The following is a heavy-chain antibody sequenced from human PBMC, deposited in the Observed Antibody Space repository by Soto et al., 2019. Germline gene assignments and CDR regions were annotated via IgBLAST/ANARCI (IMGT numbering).Heavy chain of an antibody. Sequence: GWSLRLSCVASGSTMRSYGMNWVCQAPGKGLEWISYISSSSGTINYADSVKGRFTISRDTAKNSLSLRMVSLRDEDTAVYYCAGGYYYDNSGYRAWAQGTLVTVSS. J-gene: IGHJ4*02. CDR2: ISSSSGTI. D-gene: IGHD3-22*01. V-gene: IGHV3-48*02. CDR1: GSTMRSYG. CDR3: AGGYYYDNSGYRA.